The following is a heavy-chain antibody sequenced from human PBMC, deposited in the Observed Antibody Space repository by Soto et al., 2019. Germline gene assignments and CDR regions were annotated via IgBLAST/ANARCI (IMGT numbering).Heavy chain of an antibody. J-gene: IGHJ4*02. CDR2: IYYSGST. D-gene: IGHD4-17*01. V-gene: IGHV4-59*08. CDR3: AGRYGGALDC. Sequence: QVQLQESGPGLVKPSETLSLTCTVSGGSISSYYWCWIRQPPGKGLEWIGYIYYSGSTNYNPSLKSRVSLAVDTSKRQFTLELSSVTAADTAVYYCAGRYGGALDCWGQGTLVTVST. CDR1: GGSISSYY.